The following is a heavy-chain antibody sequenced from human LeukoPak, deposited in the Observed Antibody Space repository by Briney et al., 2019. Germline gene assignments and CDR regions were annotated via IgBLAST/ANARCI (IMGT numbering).Heavy chain of an antibody. CDR1: GFTFSSYA. D-gene: IGHD5-18*01. Sequence: GGSLRLYCAASGFTFSSYAMSWVRQAPGKGLEWVSAISGSGGSTYYADSVKGRFTISRDNSKNTLYLQMNSLRAEDTAVYYCAKAGGGYSYGDDDYYLDYWGQGTLVTVSS. V-gene: IGHV3-23*01. CDR3: AKAGGGYSYGDDDYYLDY. J-gene: IGHJ4*02. CDR2: ISGSGGST.